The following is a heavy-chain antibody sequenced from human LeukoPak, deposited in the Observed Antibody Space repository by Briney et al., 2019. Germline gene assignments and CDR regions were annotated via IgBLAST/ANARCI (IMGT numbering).Heavy chain of an antibody. V-gene: IGHV3-33*01. CDR2: IWYDGSNK. J-gene: IGHJ3*02. CDR3: ARNYDFWSGYYAFDI. D-gene: IGHD3-3*01. CDR1: GFTFSSYG. Sequence: GSLRLSCAASGFTFSSYGIHWVRQAPGKGLEWVAVIWYDGSNKYYADSVRGRFTISRGNSKNTLYLQMDSLRAEDTAVYYCARNYDFWSGYYAFDIWGQGTMVTVSS.